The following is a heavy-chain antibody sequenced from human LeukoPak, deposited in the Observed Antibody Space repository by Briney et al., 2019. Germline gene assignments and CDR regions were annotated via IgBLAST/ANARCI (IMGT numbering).Heavy chain of an antibody. D-gene: IGHD3-22*01. J-gene: IGHJ4*02. CDR2: ITSSSSYI. V-gene: IGHV3-21*01. Sequence: PGGSLRPSCAASGFTFSSYAMNWVRQAPGKGLEWVSSITSSSSYIFHADSLKGRFTISRDNAKNSLFLQMNSLRAEDTAVYYCARVGDYYDSPGYYNFDYWGQGTLVTVSS. CDR1: GFTFSSYA. CDR3: ARVGDYYDSPGYYNFDY.